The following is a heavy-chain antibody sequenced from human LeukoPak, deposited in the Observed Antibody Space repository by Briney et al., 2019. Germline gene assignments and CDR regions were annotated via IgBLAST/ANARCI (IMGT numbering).Heavy chain of an antibody. CDR1: GFTFSSHD. CDR3: SILDVSGSNPDF. CDR2: ISYSGIPQ. D-gene: IGHD3-10*01. V-gene: IGHV3-30*03. J-gene: IGHJ4*02. Sequence: GGSLRLSCAGSGFTFSSHDMQWVRQTLGKGLECVAVISYSGIPQYYTDSVKGRFTISRDNSKNTLYLQMNNLKFEDTAVYYCSILDVSGSNPDFWGQGTLVTVSS.